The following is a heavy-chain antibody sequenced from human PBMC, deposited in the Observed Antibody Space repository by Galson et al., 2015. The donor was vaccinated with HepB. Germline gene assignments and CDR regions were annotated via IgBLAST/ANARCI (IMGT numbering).Heavy chain of an antibody. CDR2: ISGSGGST. V-gene: IGHV3-23*01. CDR1: GFTTTSYA. D-gene: IGHD6-19*01. CDR3: AKFPIAVAGPGGY. Sequence: SLRLSCAASGFTTTSYAMSWVRQAPGKGLEWVSTISGSGGSTYYADSVEGRFTISRDNSKNTLYLQMHSLRAEATAVYYCAKFPIAVAGPGGYWGQGTLATVSS. J-gene: IGHJ4*02.